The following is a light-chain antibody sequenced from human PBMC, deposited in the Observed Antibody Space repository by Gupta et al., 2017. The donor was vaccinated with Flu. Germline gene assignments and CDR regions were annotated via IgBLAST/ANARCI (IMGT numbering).Light chain of an antibody. CDR2: DDT. CDR1: NIGSKS. CDR3: QVWDSSSDNPVV. Sequence: KTARIPWGGNNIGSKSVHWYRQRPAQAPAMVVYDDTERPSGSPARFSGSNSGNTATLTIVRVEAGDEADYYCQVWDSSSDNPVVFGGGTKLAVL. J-gene: IGLJ2*01. V-gene: IGLV3-21*03.